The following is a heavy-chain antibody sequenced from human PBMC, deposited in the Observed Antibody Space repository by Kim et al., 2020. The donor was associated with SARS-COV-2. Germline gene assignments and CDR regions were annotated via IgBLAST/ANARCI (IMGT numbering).Heavy chain of an antibody. D-gene: IGHD2-15*01. V-gene: IGHV3-30*07. Sequence: KGRFTIARDNSKNTLYLQMNSLRAEDTAVYYCARDRNRLLVVAETDAFDIWGQGTMVTVSS. J-gene: IGHJ3*02. CDR3: ARDRNRLLVVAETDAFDI.